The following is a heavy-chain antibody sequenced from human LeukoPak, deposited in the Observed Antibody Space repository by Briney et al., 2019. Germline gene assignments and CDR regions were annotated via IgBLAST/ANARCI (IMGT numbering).Heavy chain of an antibody. CDR2: IYYSGST. CDR1: GGSISSYY. CDR3: ARYGDYVFDL. D-gene: IGHD4-17*01. Sequence: SETLSLTCTVSGGSISSYYWSWIRQPPGKGLEWIGYIYYSGSTIYNPSLKSRVTISVDTSKNQFALKLSSVTAADTAVYYCARYGDYVFDLWGQGTLVTVSS. J-gene: IGHJ4*02. V-gene: IGHV4-59*01.